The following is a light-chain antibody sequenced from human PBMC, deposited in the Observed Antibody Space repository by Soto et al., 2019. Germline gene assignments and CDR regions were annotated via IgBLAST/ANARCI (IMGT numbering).Light chain of an antibody. CDR3: QQYDASPPRYT. Sequence: EIVLTQSPGTLSLSPGESATLSCRASQSLNSDFLAWYQQKPGQAPRLLVYAASNRATGIPDRFSGSASGAVFTLTISRLEPEDFAVYYCQQYDASPPRYTFGQGTNLDIK. V-gene: IGKV3-20*01. CDR1: QSLNSDF. J-gene: IGKJ2*01. CDR2: AAS.